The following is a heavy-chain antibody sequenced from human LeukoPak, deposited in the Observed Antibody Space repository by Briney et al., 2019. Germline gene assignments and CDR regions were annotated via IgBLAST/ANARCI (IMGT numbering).Heavy chain of an antibody. D-gene: IGHD6-19*01. J-gene: IGHJ4*02. CDR3: ASRLYSSGSFDY. CDR2: ISSSGSTI. CDR1: GFTFSSYW. V-gene: IGHV3-48*04. Sequence: SGGSLRLSCAASGFTFSSYWMHWVRQAPGKGLEWVSYISSSGSTIYYADSVKGRFTISRDNAKNSLYLQMNSLRAEDTAVYYCASRLYSSGSFDYWGQGTLVTVSS.